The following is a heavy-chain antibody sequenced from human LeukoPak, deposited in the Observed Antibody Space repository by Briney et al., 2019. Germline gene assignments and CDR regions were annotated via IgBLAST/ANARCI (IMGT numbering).Heavy chain of an antibody. Sequence: GGSLRLSCAASGFTFSSYAMHWVRQAPGKGLEYVSAISSNGGSTYYANSVKGRFTISRDNSKNTLYLQMGSLRAEDMAVYYCARGLTARYGGDFDYWGQGTLVTVSS. CDR1: GFTFSSYA. J-gene: IGHJ4*02. D-gene: IGHD4-23*01. CDR3: ARGLTARYGGDFDY. V-gene: IGHV3-64*01. CDR2: ISSNGGST.